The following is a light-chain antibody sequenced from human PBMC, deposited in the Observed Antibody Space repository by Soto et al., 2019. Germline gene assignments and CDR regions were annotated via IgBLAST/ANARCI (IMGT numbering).Light chain of an antibody. CDR3: ASHAGSLNFDIL. J-gene: IGLJ2*01. Sequence: QSALTQPPSPSGPPGQQATTSCPETTSNLGGSNYASWYHHLPGKAPKLMIYEVTNRPSGVPDRFSGSRSGNTAALTVSGLQAEDEADYYCASHAGSLNFDILLGGGTKLTVL. CDR1: TSNLGGSNY. V-gene: IGLV2-8*01. CDR2: EVT.